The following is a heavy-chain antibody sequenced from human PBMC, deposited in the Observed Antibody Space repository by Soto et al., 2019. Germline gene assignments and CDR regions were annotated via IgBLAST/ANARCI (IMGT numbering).Heavy chain of an antibody. D-gene: IGHD2-21*01. J-gene: IGHJ5*02. V-gene: IGHV4-31*03. CDR1: GGSISSGGYY. Sequence: PSETLSLTCTVSGGSISSGGYYWSWIRQHPGKGLEWIGYIYYSGSTYYNPSLKSRVTISVDTSKNQFSLKLSSVTAADTAVYYCAREIEPICWFDPWAREPWSPSPQ. CDR3: AREIEPICWFDP. CDR2: IYYSGST.